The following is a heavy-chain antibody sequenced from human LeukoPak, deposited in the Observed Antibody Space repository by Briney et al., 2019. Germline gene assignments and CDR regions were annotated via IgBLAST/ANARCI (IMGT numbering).Heavy chain of an antibody. V-gene: IGHV1-2*02. CDR2: INPSSGGT. D-gene: IGHD1-26*01. J-gene: IGHJ6*03. CDR1: GYTFTGYY. CDR3: ARDGVGATPYYYYYMDV. Sequence: ASVKVSCKASGYTFTGYYMHWVRQAPGQGLEWMGWINPSSGGTNYAQKFQGRVTMTRDMSTSTVYMELSSLRSEDTAVYYCARDGVGATPYYYYYMDVWGKGTTVTVSS.